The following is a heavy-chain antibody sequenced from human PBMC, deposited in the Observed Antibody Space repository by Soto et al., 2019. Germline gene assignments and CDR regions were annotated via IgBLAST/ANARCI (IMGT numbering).Heavy chain of an antibody. Sequence: GGSLRLSCAASGFTFSSYWIHWVRQVPGKGLVWVSRVNNDGSDATYADFVKGRFTSSRDNAENTVYLQMNSLRVEDTAVYYCARGGSRHSFDIWGQGTLVTVSS. D-gene: IGHD2-15*01. CDR1: GFTFSSYW. CDR3: ARGGSRHSFDI. J-gene: IGHJ3*02. V-gene: IGHV3-74*01. CDR2: VNNDGSDA.